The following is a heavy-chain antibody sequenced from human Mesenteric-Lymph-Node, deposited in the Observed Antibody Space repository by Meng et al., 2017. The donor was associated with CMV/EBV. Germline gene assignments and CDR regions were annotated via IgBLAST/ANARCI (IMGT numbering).Heavy chain of an antibody. J-gene: IGHJ4*02. V-gene: IGHV4-34*01. CDR3: ARGSSYDILTGYFDY. Sequence: QVQLAKWGAGLLKPSETLSVTWAVYGGSFSGYYWNWIRQSPEKGLEWIGEINHSGSTTYNPSFTSRIIISVDTSTNQISLNMSSVTAADTAVYYCARGSSYDILTGYFDYWGQGALVTVSS. CDR1: GGSFSGYY. CDR2: INHSGST. D-gene: IGHD3-9*01.